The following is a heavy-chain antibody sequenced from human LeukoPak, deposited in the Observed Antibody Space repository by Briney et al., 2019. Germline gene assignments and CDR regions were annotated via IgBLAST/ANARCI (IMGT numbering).Heavy chain of an antibody. J-gene: IGHJ4*02. V-gene: IGHV3-7*01. CDR1: GFTFSSYW. CDR2: IKQDGSEK. CDR3: ARDPSAFAGYFDY. D-gene: IGHD3-10*01. Sequence: PGGSLRLSCAASGFTFSSYWMSWVRQAPGKGLEWVANIKQDGSEKYYVDSVKGRFTISRDNAKNTLYLQMNSLRAADTAVYFCARDPSAFAGYFDYWGQGTLVTVSS.